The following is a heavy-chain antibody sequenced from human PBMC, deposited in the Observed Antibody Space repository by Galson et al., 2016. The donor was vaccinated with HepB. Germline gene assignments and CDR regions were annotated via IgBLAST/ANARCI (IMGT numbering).Heavy chain of an antibody. CDR1: GDSISGSTYY. CDR3: ARLGRGTYERYIDY. D-gene: IGHD1-1*01. Sequence: SETLSPTCTVSGDSISGSTYYWGWIRQTPGKGLEWIGSMSYSGSTYYNPSLKSRVTISVDTSESRFSLNLNSVTAADTGVYYCARLGRGTYERYIDYWGQGTLVTVSS. V-gene: IGHV4-39*01. J-gene: IGHJ4*02. CDR2: MSYSGST.